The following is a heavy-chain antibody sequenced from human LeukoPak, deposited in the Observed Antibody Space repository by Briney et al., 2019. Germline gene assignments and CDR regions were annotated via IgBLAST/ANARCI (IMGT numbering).Heavy chain of an antibody. V-gene: IGHV1-69*08. J-gene: IGHJ5*02. CDR1: GGTLNTHI. CDR3: ARVNLRGSQYNWFDP. Sequence: ASVKVSCKASGGTLNTHIFTWVRQPPGEGLEWMGRITPVIDSTKYAQKFQGRVTITADKSTGTVYMELSSLRSEDTAVYYCARVNLRGSQYNWFDPWGQGTLVTVSS. D-gene: IGHD1-26*01. CDR2: ITPVIDST.